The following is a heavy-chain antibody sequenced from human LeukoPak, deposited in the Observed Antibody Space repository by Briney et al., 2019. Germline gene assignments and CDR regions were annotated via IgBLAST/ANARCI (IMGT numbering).Heavy chain of an antibody. V-gene: IGHV4-4*07. CDR3: ARVAISSGYFDY. Sequence: SETLSLTCTVSGGSISSYYWSWIRQPAGKGLEWIGRIYSSGTTNYNPSLKSRVTISVDTSKNQFSLKLSSVTAADTAVYYCARVAISSGYFDYWGQGTLVTVSS. J-gene: IGHJ4*02. CDR2: IYSSGTT. D-gene: IGHD3-22*01. CDR1: GGSISSYY.